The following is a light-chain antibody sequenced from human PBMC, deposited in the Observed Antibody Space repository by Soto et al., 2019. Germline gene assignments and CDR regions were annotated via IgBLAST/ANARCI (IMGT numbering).Light chain of an antibody. CDR1: SSDVGGYNH. Sequence: QSVLTQPASVSGSPGQSITISCTGTSSDVGGYNHISWYQQHPGKAPKLMIYEVTYRPSGVSNRFSGSKSGNTASLTISGLQAEDEADYYCSSYRSGSTPVVFGGGTKLTVL. CDR2: EVT. V-gene: IGLV2-14*01. J-gene: IGLJ2*01. CDR3: SSYRSGSTPVV.